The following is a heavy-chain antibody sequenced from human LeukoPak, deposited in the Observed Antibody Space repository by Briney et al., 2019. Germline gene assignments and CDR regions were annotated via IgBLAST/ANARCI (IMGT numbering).Heavy chain of an antibody. CDR1: GYTFTGYY. Sequence: ASVKVSCKASGYTFTGYYMHWVRQPPGQGLEWMGWINPNSGGTNYAQKFQGRVTMTRDTSTSTVYMELSSLRSEDTAVYYCARGPAAPLGDDYYYYMDVWGKGTTVTVSS. J-gene: IGHJ6*03. CDR2: INPNSGGT. V-gene: IGHV1-2*02. D-gene: IGHD2-2*01. CDR3: ARGPAAPLGDDYYYYMDV.